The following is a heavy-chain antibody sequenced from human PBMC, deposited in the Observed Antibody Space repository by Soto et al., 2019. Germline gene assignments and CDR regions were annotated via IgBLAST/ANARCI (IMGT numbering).Heavy chain of an antibody. CDR2: FDPEDGET. D-gene: IGHD3-3*01. V-gene: IGHV1-24*01. J-gene: IGHJ4*02. CDR3: ATDSSYDFWSGYQFDY. Sequence: ASVKVSCKVSGYTLTELSMHWVRQAPGKGLEWMGGFDPEDGETIYAQKFQGRVTMTEDTSTDTAYMELSSLRSEDTAVYYCATDSSYDFWSGYQFDYSGQGTLVTVSS. CDR1: GYTLTELS.